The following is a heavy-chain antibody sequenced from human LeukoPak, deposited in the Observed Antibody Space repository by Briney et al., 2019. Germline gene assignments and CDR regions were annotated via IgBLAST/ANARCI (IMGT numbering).Heavy chain of an antibody. J-gene: IGHJ6*02. V-gene: IGHV4-34*01. CDR1: GGSFSGYY. D-gene: IGHD1-26*01. Sequence: SSETLSLTCAVYGGSFSGYYWSWIRQPPGKGLEWIGEINHSGSTNYNPSLKSRVTISVDTSKNQFSLKLSSVTAADTAVYYCARGRQWELLPYYYYGMDVWGQGTTVTVSS. CDR2: INHSGST. CDR3: ARGRQWELLPYYYYGMDV.